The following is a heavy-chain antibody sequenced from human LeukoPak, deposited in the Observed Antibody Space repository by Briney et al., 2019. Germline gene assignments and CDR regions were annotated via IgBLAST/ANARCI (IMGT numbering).Heavy chain of an antibody. CDR2: IYSGGST. V-gene: IGHV3-53*05. CDR1: GVTVGNNY. D-gene: IGHD5-18*01. CDR3: AKASGYSHAFDI. Sequence: GGSLRLSCAASGVTVGNNYMNWVRQAPGKGLEWVSLIYSGGSTHYADSVKGRFTISRDNSKNTLYLQMNSLRAEDTAVYYCAKASGYSHAFDIWGQGTMVTVSS. J-gene: IGHJ3*02.